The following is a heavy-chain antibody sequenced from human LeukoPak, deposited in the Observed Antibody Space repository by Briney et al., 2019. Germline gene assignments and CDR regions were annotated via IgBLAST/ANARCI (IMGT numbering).Heavy chain of an antibody. CDR2: INPNSGGT. V-gene: IGHV1-2*02. D-gene: IGHD3-10*01. J-gene: IGHJ4*02. CDR1: GYTFTGYY. CDR3: ARGRFGELLYNQLTYYFDY. Sequence: ASVKVSCKASGYTFTGYYMHWVRQAPGQGLEWMGWINPNSGGTNYAQKFQGKVTMTRDTSISTAYLDLSRLRSDDTAVYYCARGRFGELLYNQLTYYFDYWGQGTLVTVSS.